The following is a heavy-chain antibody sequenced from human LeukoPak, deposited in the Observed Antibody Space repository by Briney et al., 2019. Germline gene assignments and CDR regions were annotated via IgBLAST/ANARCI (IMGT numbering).Heavy chain of an antibody. CDR2: ISAYNGNTNYAQNT. CDR1: GYTFDTYG. Sequence: ASVKVSCKASGYTFDTYGISWVRQAAGQGLEWMGWISAYNGNTNYAQNTNYAQKLQGRVTMTTETSTSTAYMEVRSLRSDDTAVYYCARGDYGDKFDYWGQGTLVTISS. D-gene: IGHD4-17*01. J-gene: IGHJ4*02. V-gene: IGHV1-18*01. CDR3: ARGDYGDKFDY.